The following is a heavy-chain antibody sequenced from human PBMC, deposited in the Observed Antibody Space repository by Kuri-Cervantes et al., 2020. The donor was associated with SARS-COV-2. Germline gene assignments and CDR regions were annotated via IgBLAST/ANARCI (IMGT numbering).Heavy chain of an antibody. CDR3: ARDSDADVWSGYSTAEYFQH. CDR1: GFTFSSYA. Sequence: GESLKISCAASGFTFSSYAMHWVRQAPGKGLEWVAVISYDGSNKYYADSVKGRFTISRDNAKNSLFLHMNSLRAEDTAVYYCARDSDADVWSGYSTAEYFQHWGQGTLVTVSS. J-gene: IGHJ1*01. D-gene: IGHD3-3*01. CDR2: ISYDGSNK. V-gene: IGHV3-30-3*01.